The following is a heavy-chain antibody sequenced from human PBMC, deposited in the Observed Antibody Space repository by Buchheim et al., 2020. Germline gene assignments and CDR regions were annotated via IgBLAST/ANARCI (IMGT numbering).Heavy chain of an antibody. CDR1: GGSISSGDYY. CDR3: ARVADSSGYYPQPLDS. J-gene: IGHJ4*02. Sequence: QVQLQESGPGLVKPSQTLSLTCTVSGGSISSGDYYWSWIRQPPGKGLEWIGYIYYSGSTYYNPSLKSRVTISVDPSKNHFSLQLRCGTAADTAVYYCARVADSSGYYPQPLDSWGQGTL. D-gene: IGHD3-22*01. V-gene: IGHV4-30-4*01. CDR2: IYYSGST.